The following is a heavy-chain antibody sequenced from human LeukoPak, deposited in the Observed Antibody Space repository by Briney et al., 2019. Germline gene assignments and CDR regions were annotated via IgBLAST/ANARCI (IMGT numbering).Heavy chain of an antibody. D-gene: IGHD3-22*01. Sequence: ASVKVSCKPSVGTFSRYAISSVRQAPGQGLEWMGGMIPIFGTANYAQKFQGRDTITADESTSTAYMELSSLRSEDPAVYYCARAEDSSGYPLFQQWGQGTVVTVSS. CDR2: MIPIFGTA. CDR1: VGTFSRYA. CDR3: ARAEDSSGYPLFQQ. J-gene: IGHJ1*01. V-gene: IGHV1-69*13.